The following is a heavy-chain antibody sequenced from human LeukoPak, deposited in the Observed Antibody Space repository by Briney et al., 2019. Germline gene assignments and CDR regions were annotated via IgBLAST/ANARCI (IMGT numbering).Heavy chain of an antibody. D-gene: IGHD3-10*01. Sequence: GGSLRLSCAASGFTFSSYAMHWVRQAPGKGLEYVSAISSNGGSTYYADSVKGRFTISRDNSKNTLYLQMNSLRAEDTAVYYCARALGYYGSGSYSGDYYYYMDVWGKGTTVTISS. CDR3: ARALGYYGSGSYSGDYYYYMDV. J-gene: IGHJ6*03. CDR2: ISSNGGST. CDR1: GFTFSSYA. V-gene: IGHV3-64*02.